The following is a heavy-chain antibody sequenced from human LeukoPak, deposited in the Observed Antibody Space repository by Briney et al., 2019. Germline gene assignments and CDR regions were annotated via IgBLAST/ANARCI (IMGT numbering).Heavy chain of an antibody. CDR3: AELGIAMIGGV. V-gene: IGHV3-30*04. D-gene: IGHD3-10*02. Sequence: PGGSLRLSCEVSGFTFSTYAMQWVRRAPGKGLEWVGVIVYDGSSKYYADSVKGRFTISRDNAKNSLYLQMNSLRAEDTAVYYCAELGIAMIGGVWGKGTTVTISS. CDR1: GFTFSTYA. J-gene: IGHJ6*04. CDR2: IVYDGSSK.